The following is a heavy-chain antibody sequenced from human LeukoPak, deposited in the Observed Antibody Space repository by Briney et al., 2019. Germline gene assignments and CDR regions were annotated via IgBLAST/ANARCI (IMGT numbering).Heavy chain of an antibody. D-gene: IGHD2-2*01. Sequence: TGGSLRLSCTASGSTLRNSIMTWVRQAPGKGLEWVSSLSFIDDSTYYANSAKGRFTISRDTSKNTLFLQMDSLRAEDTGVYYCGREGYTSGYAGAFDTWGQGTMVTVSS. CDR2: LSFIDDST. CDR1: GSTLRNSI. J-gene: IGHJ3*02. V-gene: IGHV3-23*01. CDR3: GREGYTSGYAGAFDT.